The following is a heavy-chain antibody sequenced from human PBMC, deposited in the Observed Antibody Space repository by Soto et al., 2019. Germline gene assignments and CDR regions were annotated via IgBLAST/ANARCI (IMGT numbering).Heavy chain of an antibody. V-gene: IGHV4-34*01. J-gene: IGHJ4*02. CDR3: ARGLITGSHYSGGWYYFDS. Sequence: SEPLCVTCAVDGESFGGYSWTWIRKTPGKGLQWIGQINHSGSASYNPSLKSRVTISVHTSNSQFSLELSSVTAADTAVYYCARGLITGSHYSGGWYYFDSWGQGTQVT. CDR1: GESFGGYS. D-gene: IGHD6-19*01. CDR2: INHSGSA.